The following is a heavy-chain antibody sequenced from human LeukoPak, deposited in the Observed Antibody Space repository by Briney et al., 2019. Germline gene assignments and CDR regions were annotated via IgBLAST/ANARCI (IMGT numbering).Heavy chain of an antibody. J-gene: IGHJ3*02. V-gene: IGHV4-34*01. D-gene: IGHD4-17*01. Sequence: PSETLSLTCAVYGGSLRGYYWSWIRQPPGKGLEWIGEINHSGSTNYNPSLKSRVTISVDTSKTQFSLKLSSVTAADTAMYYCARGSRYGDSGAFDIWGQGTMVTVSS. CDR3: ARGSRYGDSGAFDI. CDR1: GGSLRGYY. CDR2: INHSGST.